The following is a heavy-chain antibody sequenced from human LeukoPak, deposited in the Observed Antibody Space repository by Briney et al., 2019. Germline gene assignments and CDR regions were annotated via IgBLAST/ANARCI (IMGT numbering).Heavy chain of an antibody. J-gene: IGHJ4*02. CDR1: GYSFTSYW. CDR3: ARQDSGYEVDY. Sequence: PGESLKLSCKGSGYSFTSYWITWVRQMPGKGLDWMGRIDPSDSYTNYSPSFQGHVTISADKSTSTAYLQWSSLKASDTAMYYCARQDSGYEVDYWGQGTLVTVSS. D-gene: IGHD5-12*01. V-gene: IGHV5-10-1*01. CDR2: IDPSDSYT.